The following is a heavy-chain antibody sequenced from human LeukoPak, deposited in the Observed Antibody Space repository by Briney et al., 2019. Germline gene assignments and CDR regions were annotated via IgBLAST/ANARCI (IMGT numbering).Heavy chain of an antibody. CDR1: GFTFSTYW. CDR3: ARDATPGSSWYPNWFDP. Sequence: GGSLRLSCAASGFTFSTYWMSWVRQAPGKGLEWVANIKQDGTEEYYVDSVKGRFIISRDNANNSLYLQMNSLRAEDTAVYYCARDATPGSSWYPNWFDPWGQGTLVTVSS. V-gene: IGHV3-7*01. CDR2: IKQDGTEE. J-gene: IGHJ5*02. D-gene: IGHD6-13*01.